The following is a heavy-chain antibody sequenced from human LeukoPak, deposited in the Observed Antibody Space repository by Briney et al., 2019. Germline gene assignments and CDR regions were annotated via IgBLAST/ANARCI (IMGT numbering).Heavy chain of an antibody. CDR1: GFTFDDYA. Sequence: GRSLRLSCAASGFTFDDYAMHWVRQAPGKGLEWVSGISWNSGSIGYADSVKGRFTISRDNAKNSLYLQMNSLRAEDTALYYCAKDITGYYYDSSGYYGYWGQGTLVTVSS. J-gene: IGHJ4*02. D-gene: IGHD3-22*01. CDR2: ISWNSGSI. CDR3: AKDITGYYYDSSGYYGY. V-gene: IGHV3-9*01.